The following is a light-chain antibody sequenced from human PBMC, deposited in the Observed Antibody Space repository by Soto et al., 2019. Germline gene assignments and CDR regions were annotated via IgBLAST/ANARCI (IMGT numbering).Light chain of an antibody. J-gene: IGLJ2*01. V-gene: IGLV1-47*01. CDR1: SSNIGRNF. CDR2: RND. CDR3: AAWDDSLSGPV. Sequence: QSVLTQPPSASGTPGQRVTISCSGSSSNIGRNFVYWYQQLPGTAPKLLIHRNDQRPSGVPGRFSGSKSGTSGSLAISGLRSEDEADYYCAAWDDSLSGPVFGGGTKVTVL.